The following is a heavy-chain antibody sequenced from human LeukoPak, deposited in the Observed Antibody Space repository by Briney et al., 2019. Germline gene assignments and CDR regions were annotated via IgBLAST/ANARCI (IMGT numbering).Heavy chain of an antibody. V-gene: IGHV4-34*01. Sequence: NTSETLSLTCAVYGGTFSGYYWSWIRQPPGKGLEWIGEINHSGSTNYNPSLKSRVTISVDTSKNQFSLKLSSVTAADTAVYYCARGLNSYYGMDVWGQGTTVTVSS. CDR1: GGTFSGYY. J-gene: IGHJ6*02. D-gene: IGHD5-24*01. CDR3: ARGLNSYYGMDV. CDR2: INHSGST.